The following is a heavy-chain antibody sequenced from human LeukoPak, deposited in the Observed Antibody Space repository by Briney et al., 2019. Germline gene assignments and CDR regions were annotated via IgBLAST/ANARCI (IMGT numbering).Heavy chain of an antibody. CDR3: ARDRYYYDSSGYSYYFDY. CDR2: ISAYNGNT. V-gene: IGHV1-18*01. D-gene: IGHD3-22*01. CDR1: GYTFTNYG. Sequence: ASVKVSCKASGYTFTNYGISWVRQAPGQGLEWMGWISAYNGNTNYAQKLQGRVTMTTDTSTSTAYMELRSLRSDDTAVYYCARDRYYYDSSGYSYYFDYWGQGTLVTVSS. J-gene: IGHJ4*02.